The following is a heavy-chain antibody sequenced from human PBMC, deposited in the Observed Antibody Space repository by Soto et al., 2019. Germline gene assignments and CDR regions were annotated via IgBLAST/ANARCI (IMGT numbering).Heavy chain of an antibody. CDR2: ISSSSSYI. CDR1: GFTISSYS. V-gene: IGHV3-21*01. D-gene: IGHD2-21*02. Sequence: GGSLSLSXTASGFTISSYSMNWVRQAPGKGLEWVSSISSSSSYIYYADSVKGRFTIARDNAKNSLYLQMNSLRAEDTAVYYCAREGAYCGGDRPFQHWGQGTLVTVSS. J-gene: IGHJ1*01. CDR3: AREGAYCGGDRPFQH.